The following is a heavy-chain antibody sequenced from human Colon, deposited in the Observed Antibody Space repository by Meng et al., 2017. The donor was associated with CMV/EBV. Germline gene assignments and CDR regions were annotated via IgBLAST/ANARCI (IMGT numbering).Heavy chain of an antibody. V-gene: IGHV3-48*04. CDR1: GFTFSAYG. J-gene: IGHJ2*01. CDR3: AVQVGPTERYFDI. D-gene: IGHD1-26*01. Sequence: GGSLRLSCAASGFTFSAYGIHWVRHTPERGLEWLSYITPDSTTKYHADSVKGRFTVSRDNAKNLMYLQMNSLRAEDTAVYYCAVQVGPTERYFDIWGRGTLVTVSS. CDR2: ITPDSTTK.